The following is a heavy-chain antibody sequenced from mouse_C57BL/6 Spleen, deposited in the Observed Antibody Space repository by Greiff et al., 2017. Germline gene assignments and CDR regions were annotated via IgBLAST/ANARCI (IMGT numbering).Heavy chain of an antibody. J-gene: IGHJ3*01. CDR2: ISYDGSN. CDR1: GYSITSCYY. D-gene: IGHD1-1*01. CDR3: ARDYYGSAWFAY. V-gene: IGHV3-6*01. Sequence: DVKLVESGPGLVKPSQSLSLTCSVTGYSITSCYYWNWIRQFPGNKLEWMGYISYDGSNNYNPSLKNRISITRDTSKNQFFLKLNSVTTEDTATYYCARDYYGSAWFAYWGQGTLVTVSA.